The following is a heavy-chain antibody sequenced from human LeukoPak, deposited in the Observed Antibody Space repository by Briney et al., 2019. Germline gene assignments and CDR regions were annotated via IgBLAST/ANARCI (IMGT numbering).Heavy chain of an antibody. CDR1: GGSFSGYY. Sequence: PSETLSLTCAVYGGSFSGYYWSWIRQPPGKGLEWIGEINHSGSTNYNPSLKSRVTISVDTSKNQFSLKLSSVTAADTAVYYCARGRFGSGSYYNQRRNWFDPWGQGTLVTVSS. CDR2: INHSGST. CDR3: ARGRFGSGSYYNQRRNWFDP. V-gene: IGHV4-34*01. D-gene: IGHD3-10*01. J-gene: IGHJ5*02.